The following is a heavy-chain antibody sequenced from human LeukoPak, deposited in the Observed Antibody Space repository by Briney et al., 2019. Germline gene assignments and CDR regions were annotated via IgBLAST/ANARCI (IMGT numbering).Heavy chain of an antibody. D-gene: IGHD3-22*01. CDR2: ISGSGGST. V-gene: IGHV3-23*01. CDR1: GFTFSSYA. CDR3: ATRGTYYYDSSGYYHDDY. Sequence: PGGSLRLSCAASGFTFSSYAMSWVRQAPGKGLEWVSAISGSGGSTYYADSVKGRFTISRDNSKNTLYLQMNSLRAEDTAVYYYATRGTYYYDSSGYYHDDYWGQGTLVTVSS. J-gene: IGHJ4*02.